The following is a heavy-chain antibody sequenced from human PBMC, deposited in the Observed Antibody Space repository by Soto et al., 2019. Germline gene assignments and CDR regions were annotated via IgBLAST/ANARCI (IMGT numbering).Heavy chain of an antibody. Sequence: PSETLSLTCAVSGFSISSSNWWSGVRQPPGKGLEWIGYIYHSGSTYYSPSLKSRVTISVDTSENQFSLKLTSMTAADTAVYYCARGGDGFALWGQGKMVTVSS. CDR3: ARGGDGFAL. CDR2: IYHSGST. J-gene: IGHJ3*01. V-gene: IGHV4-4*02. CDR1: GFSISSSNW.